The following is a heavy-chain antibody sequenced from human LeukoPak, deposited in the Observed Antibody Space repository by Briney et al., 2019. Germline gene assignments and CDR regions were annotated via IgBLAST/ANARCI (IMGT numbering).Heavy chain of an antibody. D-gene: IGHD5-18*01. CDR3: AGTWDTAMDHHDPIDY. J-gene: IGHJ4*02. Sequence: ASVKVSCKASGYSFTSHYMHWVRQAPGQGLEWLGLINPSGSSTLYAQKFQGRVTMTRDMSTTTDYMELSSLRSEDTAVYYCAGTWDTAMDHHDPIDYWGQGTLVTVSS. CDR1: GYSFTSHY. CDR2: INPSGSST. V-gene: IGHV1-46*01.